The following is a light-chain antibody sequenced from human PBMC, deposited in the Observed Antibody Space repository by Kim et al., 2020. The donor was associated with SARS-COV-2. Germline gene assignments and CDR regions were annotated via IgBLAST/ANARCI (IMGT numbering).Light chain of an antibody. J-gene: IGLJ3*02. CDR1: SSNIGSKT. Sequence: QSVLTQPPPASGTPGQRVTISCSGSSSNIGSKTVNWYQQVPGAAPKLLIYTNNQRPSGVPDRFSGSKSGTSASLAISGLQSEDEADYYCVAWDDSLNGLVFGGGTQLTVL. CDR3: VAWDDSLNGLV. CDR2: TNN. V-gene: IGLV1-44*01.